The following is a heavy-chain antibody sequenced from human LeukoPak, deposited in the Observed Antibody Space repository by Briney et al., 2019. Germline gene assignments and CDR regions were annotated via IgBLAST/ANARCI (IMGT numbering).Heavy chain of an antibody. CDR1: GYSFTSYW. CDR2: IDPSDSYT. V-gene: IGHV5-10-1*01. J-gene: IGHJ5*02. Sequence: GESLKISGKGSGYSFTSYWISWVRQMPGKGLEWMGRIDPSDSYTNYSPSFQGHVTISADKSISTAYLQWSSLKASDTAMYYCARLVMYYDILTGYYHWFDPWGQGTLVTVSS. D-gene: IGHD3-9*01. CDR3: ARLVMYYDILTGYYHWFDP.